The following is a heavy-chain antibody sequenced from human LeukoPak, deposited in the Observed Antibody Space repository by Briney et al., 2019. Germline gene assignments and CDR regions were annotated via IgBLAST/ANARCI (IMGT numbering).Heavy chain of an antibody. J-gene: IGHJ3*02. D-gene: IGHD3-3*01. CDR2: IRSSSSTI. CDR1: GFTFSNYG. CDR3: ARSLRNAFDI. V-gene: IGHV3-48*01. Sequence: GGSLRLSCAASGFTFSNYGMNWVRQAPGKGLEWVSYIRSSSSTIYYADSVKGRFTISTDNANNSLYLQMNSLRAEDTAVYYCARSLRNAFDIWGQGTMVTVSS.